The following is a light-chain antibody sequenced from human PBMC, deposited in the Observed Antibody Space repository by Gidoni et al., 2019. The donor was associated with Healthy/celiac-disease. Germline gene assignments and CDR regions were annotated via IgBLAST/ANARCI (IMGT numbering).Light chain of an antibody. CDR2: DVS. J-gene: IGLJ3*02. CDR1: SSDVGGYNY. V-gene: IGLV2-14*03. Sequence: QSALTQPASVPGSPGPSITISCTGTSSDVGGYNYVSWYQQHPGKAPKLMIYDVSNRPSGVSNRFSGSKSGNTASLTISGLQAEDEADYYCSSYTSSSSYWVFGGGTKLTVL. CDR3: SSYTSSSSYWV.